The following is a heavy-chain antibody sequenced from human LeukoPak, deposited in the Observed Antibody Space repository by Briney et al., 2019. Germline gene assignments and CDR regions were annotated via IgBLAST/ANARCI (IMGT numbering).Heavy chain of an antibody. D-gene: IGHD3-22*01. CDR2: INSDGSST. Sequence: GGSLRLSCAASGFTFSSYWMHWVRQAPGKGLVWVSRINSDGSSTSYADSVKGRFTISRDNAKNTLYLQMNSLRAEDTAVYYCASHPAYYYDSSGYYYEDAFDIWGQGTLVNVSS. J-gene: IGHJ4*02. V-gene: IGHV3-74*01. CDR1: GFTFSSYW. CDR3: ASHPAYYYDSSGYYYEDAFDI.